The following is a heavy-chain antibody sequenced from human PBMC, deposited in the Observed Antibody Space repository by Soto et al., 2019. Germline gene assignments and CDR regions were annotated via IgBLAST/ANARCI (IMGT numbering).Heavy chain of an antibody. CDR1: GFTFSSYW. CDR3: ARDGGIGVVPAAKVCDY. V-gene: IGHV3-7*01. Sequence: GGSLRLSCAASGFTFSSYWMSWVRQAPGKGLEWVANIKQDGSEKYYVDSVKGRFTISRDNAKNSLYLQMNSLRAEDTAVYYCARDGGIGVVPAAKVCDYWGQGTLVTVSS. J-gene: IGHJ4*02. CDR2: IKQDGSEK. D-gene: IGHD2-2*01.